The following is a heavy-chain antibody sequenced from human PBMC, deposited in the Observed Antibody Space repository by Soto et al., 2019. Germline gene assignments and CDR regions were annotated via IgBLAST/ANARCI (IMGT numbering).Heavy chain of an antibody. J-gene: IGHJ5*02. CDR3: ARDRSAVTIDWFDP. CDR2: ISANNGNT. V-gene: IGHV1-18*01. CDR1: GYSFTSYG. D-gene: IGHD4-17*01. Sequence: QVQLVQSGADVKKPGASVKVSCKASGYSFTSYGISGVRQAPGQGLEWMGWISANNGNTNYAQKLQGRVTMTTDTSTSTAYMELRSLRSDDTAVYYCARDRSAVTIDWFDPWGQGTLVTVSS.